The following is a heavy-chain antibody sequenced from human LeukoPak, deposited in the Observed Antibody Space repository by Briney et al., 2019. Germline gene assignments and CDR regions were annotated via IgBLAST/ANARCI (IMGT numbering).Heavy chain of an antibody. Sequence: PGGSLRLSCAASGFTFSNYWMSWVRQAPGKGLEWVSAISGSGGSTYYADSVKGRFTISSDNSKNTLYLQMNSLRAEDTAVYYCAKEGWWGSSGYPNYFDYWGQGTLVTVSS. CDR1: GFTFSNYW. V-gene: IGHV3-23*01. D-gene: IGHD3-22*01. CDR3: AKEGWWGSSGYPNYFDY. CDR2: ISGSGGST. J-gene: IGHJ4*02.